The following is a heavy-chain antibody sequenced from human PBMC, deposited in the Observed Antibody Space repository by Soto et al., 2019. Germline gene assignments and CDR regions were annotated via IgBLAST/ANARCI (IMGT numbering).Heavy chain of an antibody. D-gene: IGHD3-3*01. CDR3: ARATIFGALPNHYYMDV. CDR2: MNPNSGNT. CDR1: GYTFTSYY. Sequence: ASVKVSCKASGYTFTSYYINWVRQATGQGLEWMGWMNPNSGNTGYAQKFQGRVTMTRNTSISTAYMELSSLRSEDTAVYYCARATIFGALPNHYYMDVWGKGTTVTVSS. V-gene: IGHV1-8*01. J-gene: IGHJ6*03.